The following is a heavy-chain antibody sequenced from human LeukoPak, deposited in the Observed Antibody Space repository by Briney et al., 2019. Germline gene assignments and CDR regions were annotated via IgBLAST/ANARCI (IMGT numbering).Heavy chain of an antibody. Sequence: SQTLSLTCTVSGGSICSGDYYWSWIRQPPGKGLEWIGYIYYSGSTYYNPSLKSRVTISVDTSKNRFSLKLSSVTAADTAVYYCARVLNYYDSSGYYSYYFDYWGQGTLVTVSS. CDR2: IYYSGST. D-gene: IGHD3-22*01. CDR1: GGSICSGDYY. CDR3: ARVLNYYDSSGYYSYYFDY. V-gene: IGHV4-30-4*01. J-gene: IGHJ4*02.